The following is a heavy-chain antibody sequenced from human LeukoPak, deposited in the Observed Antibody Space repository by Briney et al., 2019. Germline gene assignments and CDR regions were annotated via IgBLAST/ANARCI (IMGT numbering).Heavy chain of an antibody. J-gene: IGHJ5*02. CDR3: ARDRMTGDGKPAGGGWLDP. CDR1: GFTFRSYW. V-gene: IGHV3-74*01. Sequence: GVSLKLSCAASGFTFRSYWMHWVRRSPGRGRVGVARIIKCGRKTNSADSVKGPFTISRDNSKNILYLPMSSLRPEDKGVYFCARDRMTGDGKPAGGGWLDPWGKGTLVTVSS. CDR2: IIKCGRKT. D-gene: IGHD5-24*01.